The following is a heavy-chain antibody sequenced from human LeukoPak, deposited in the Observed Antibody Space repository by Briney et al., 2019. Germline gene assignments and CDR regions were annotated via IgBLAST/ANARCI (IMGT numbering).Heavy chain of an antibody. Sequence: GGSLRLSCAASGFTFSSHSMNWVRQAPGKGLEWVSYITSSSSTIYYADSVKGRFTISRDNAKNSLYLQMNSLRAEDTAVYYCTRGVTGTTFRPDYWGQGTLVTVCS. CDR1: GFTFSSHS. D-gene: IGHD1-7*01. V-gene: IGHV3-48*04. J-gene: IGHJ4*02. CDR3: TRGVTGTTFRPDY. CDR2: ITSSSSTI.